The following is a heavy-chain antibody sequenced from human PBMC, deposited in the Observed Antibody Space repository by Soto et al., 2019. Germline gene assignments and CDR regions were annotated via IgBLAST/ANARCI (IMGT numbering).Heavy chain of an antibody. Sequence: QVQLVQSGAEVKKPGASVKVTCKTSGYNNTGYFFHWVRQAPRQGLQWMGLINPNTGGTHYSQKLENWAHMTRDTSINTAYLHPSSLTSNDTAVIYGAMGITSSFVGALDYGGPAIVVSVSS. CDR2: INPNTGGT. D-gene: IGHD2-2*01. CDR3: AMGITSSFVGALDY. V-gene: IGHV1-2*04. CDR1: GYNNTGYF. J-gene: IGHJ4*02.